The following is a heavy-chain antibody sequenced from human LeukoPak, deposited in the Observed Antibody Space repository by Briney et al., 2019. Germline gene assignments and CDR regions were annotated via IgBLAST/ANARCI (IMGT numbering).Heavy chain of an antibody. D-gene: IGHD6-13*01. CDR3: AKPREGSSSWYAAG. CDR1: GFTFSTYG. Sequence: PGGSLRLSCAASGFTFSTYGIDWVRQTPGKGLEWVAVISYDGSNEYYADSVKGRFTISRDNSKNTLYLQMNSLRPEDTAVYYCAKPREGSSSWYAAGWGQGTLVTVSS. CDR2: ISYDGSNE. J-gene: IGHJ4*02. V-gene: IGHV3-30*18.